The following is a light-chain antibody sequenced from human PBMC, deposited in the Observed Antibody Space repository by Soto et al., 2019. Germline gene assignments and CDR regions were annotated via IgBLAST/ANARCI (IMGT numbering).Light chain of an antibody. CDR1: QSISKW. CDR2: AAS. V-gene: IGKV1-5*01. CDR3: QQANRCPLA. Sequence: IQLTQSPSTLSASVGGRALITCRASQSISKWLAWYQQKPGKAPTLLIYAASSLQSGVPPTFSGSASGTEFTLTISDLQPEDFATYYCQQANRCPLAFGQGTRLE. J-gene: IGKJ5*01.